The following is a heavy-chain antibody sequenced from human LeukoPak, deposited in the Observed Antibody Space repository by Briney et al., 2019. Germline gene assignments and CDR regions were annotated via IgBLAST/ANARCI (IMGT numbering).Heavy chain of an antibody. CDR1: GFTVRSNY. J-gene: IGHJ4*02. Sequence: GGALILICAAAGFTVRSNYLSWGRQAPGKGLEWVSFIYHDGRTSYEDSVKGRFTISRHHSKNMLYLQMNSLRPEDTAVYYCQWELLDNWGQGTLVTVSS. CDR2: IYHDGRT. D-gene: IGHD1-26*01. CDR3: QWELLDN. V-gene: IGHV3-53*04.